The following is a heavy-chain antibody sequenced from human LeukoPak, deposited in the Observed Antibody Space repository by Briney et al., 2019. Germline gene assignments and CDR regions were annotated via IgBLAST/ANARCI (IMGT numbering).Heavy chain of an antibody. Sequence: PGRSLRLSCAASGFTFSSYAMHWVRQAPGKGLEWVAVISYDGSNKYYADSVKGRFTISRDNSKNTLFLRMNSLRAEDTAVYYCAKALFGEDPRYYYGMDVWGQGTTVTVSS. J-gene: IGHJ6*02. CDR1: GFTFSSYA. CDR2: ISYDGSNK. CDR3: AKALFGEDPRYYYGMDV. V-gene: IGHV3-30-3*01. D-gene: IGHD3-10*02.